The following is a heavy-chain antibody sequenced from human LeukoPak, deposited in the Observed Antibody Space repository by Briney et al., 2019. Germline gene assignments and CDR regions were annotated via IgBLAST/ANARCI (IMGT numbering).Heavy chain of an antibody. Sequence: GGSLRLSCAASGFTSSSYAMHWVRQAPGKGLEWVAVISYDGSNKYYADSVKGRFTISRDNSKNTLYLQMNSLRAEDTAVYYCAREMGDFWSGYLRYYYYGMDVWGQGTTVTVSS. CDR1: GFTSSSYA. CDR3: AREMGDFWSGYLRYYYYGMDV. D-gene: IGHD3-3*01. V-gene: IGHV3-30-3*01. CDR2: ISYDGSNK. J-gene: IGHJ6*02.